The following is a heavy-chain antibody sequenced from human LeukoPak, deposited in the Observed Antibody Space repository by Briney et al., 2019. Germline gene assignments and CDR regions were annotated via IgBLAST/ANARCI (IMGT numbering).Heavy chain of an antibody. CDR2: ISGSGGST. V-gene: IGHV3-23*01. Sequence: GGSLRLSCAASGFTFSSYAMSWVRQAPGKGLEWVSAISGSGGSTYYADSVKGRFTISRDNSKNTLYLQMNSLRAEDTAVYYCAKDKDLVVVPAAKAFDYWGQGTLVAVSS. CDR1: GFTFSSYA. D-gene: IGHD2-2*01. J-gene: IGHJ4*02. CDR3: AKDKDLVVVPAAKAFDY.